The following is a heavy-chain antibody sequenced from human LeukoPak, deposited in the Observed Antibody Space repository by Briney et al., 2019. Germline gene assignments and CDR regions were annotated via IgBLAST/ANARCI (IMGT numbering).Heavy chain of an antibody. V-gene: IGHV1-46*01. CDR1: GYAFTTYY. CDR2: IDPTSGKT. CDR3: ARDLRTVTVAGLGVFDI. D-gene: IGHD6-19*01. Sequence: ASVKVSCKASGYAFTTYYIHWVRQAPGQGLEWMGVIDPTSGKTNYAQKFQGRVTMNRDMSTSTIYLELTSLRSDDTAFYYCARDLRTVTVAGLGVFDIWGQGTIVSVSS. J-gene: IGHJ3*02.